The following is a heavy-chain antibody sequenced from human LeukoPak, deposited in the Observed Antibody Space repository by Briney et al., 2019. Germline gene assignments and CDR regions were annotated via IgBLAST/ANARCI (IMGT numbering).Heavy chain of an antibody. J-gene: IGHJ4*02. CDR3: ARGRDY. CDR1: GGSFSGYY. V-gene: IGHV4-34*01. Sequence: PSETLSLTRAVYGGSFSGYYWSWIRQPPGKGLEWIGEINHSGSTNYNPSLKSRVTISVDTSKNQFSLKLSSVTAADTAVYYCARGRDYWGQGTLVTVSS. CDR2: INHSGST.